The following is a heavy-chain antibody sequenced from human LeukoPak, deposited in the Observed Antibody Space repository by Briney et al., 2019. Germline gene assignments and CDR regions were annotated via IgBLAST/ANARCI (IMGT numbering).Heavy chain of an antibody. CDR1: GGSISSYY. D-gene: IGHD3-3*01. CDR3: ARVERRIRFLEFDAFDI. Sequence: SETLSLTCTVSGGSISSYYWSWLRQPPGKGLEWIGYIYYSGSTNYNPSLKSRVTISVDTSKNQFSLKLSSVTAADTAVYYCARVERRIRFLEFDAFDIWGQGTMVTVSS. CDR2: IYYSGST. J-gene: IGHJ3*02. V-gene: IGHV4-59*01.